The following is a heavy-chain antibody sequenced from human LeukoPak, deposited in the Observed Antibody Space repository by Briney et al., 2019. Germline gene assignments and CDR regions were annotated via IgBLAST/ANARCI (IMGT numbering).Heavy chain of an antibody. CDR3: ARDGRGPTRESLDY. CDR2: IYHSGST. V-gene: IGHV4-4*02. D-gene: IGHD3-10*01. Sequence: SETLSLTCAVSGGSISSSNWWSWVRQPPGQGLEWIGEIYHSGSTNYNPSLKSRVTISVDKSKNQFSLKLSSVTAADTAVYYCARDGRGPTRESLDYWGQGTLVTVSS. J-gene: IGHJ4*02. CDR1: GGSISSSNW.